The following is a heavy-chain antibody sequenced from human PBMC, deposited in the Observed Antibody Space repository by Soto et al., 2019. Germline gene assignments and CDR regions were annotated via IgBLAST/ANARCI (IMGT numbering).Heavy chain of an antibody. Sequence: QVQLQESGPGLVKPSDTLSPTCAVSGYSISSSNWWGWIRQPPGKGLEWIGYIYYSGRTHYNPSLESRVTMSVDTSKNQLSLKLSSVTAVDTAVYYCAQKRDGYNPFDSWGQGTLVTVSS. CDR3: AQKRDGYNPFDS. D-gene: IGHD5-12*01. CDR1: GYSISSSNW. J-gene: IGHJ4*02. V-gene: IGHV4-28*01. CDR2: IYYSGRT.